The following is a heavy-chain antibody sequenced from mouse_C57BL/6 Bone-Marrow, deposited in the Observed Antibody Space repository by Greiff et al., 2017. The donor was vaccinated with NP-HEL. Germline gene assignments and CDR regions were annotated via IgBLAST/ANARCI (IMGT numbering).Heavy chain of an antibody. D-gene: IGHD2-3*01. V-gene: IGHV3-6*01. Sequence: EVQLQESGPGLVKPSQSLSLTCSVTGYSITSGYYWNWIRQFPGNKLEWMGYISYDGSNNYNPSLKNRISITRDTSKNQFFLKLNSVTTEDTATYYCARDGYYDWGQGTLVTVSA. CDR1: GYSITSGYY. J-gene: IGHJ3*01. CDR2: ISYDGSN. CDR3: ARDGYYD.